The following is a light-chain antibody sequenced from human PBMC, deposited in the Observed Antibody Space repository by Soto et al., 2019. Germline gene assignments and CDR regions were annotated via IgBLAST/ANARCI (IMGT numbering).Light chain of an antibody. Sequence: EIVLTQSPGTLSLSPGERATLSCRASQSVSSSYLAWYQQKPGQAPRLLIYDASNRATGIPARFSGSGSGADFTLTISSLEPEDFAVYYCQHRRDFGQGTRLEIK. CDR1: QSVSSSY. J-gene: IGKJ5*01. V-gene: IGKV3D-20*02. CDR2: DAS. CDR3: QHRRD.